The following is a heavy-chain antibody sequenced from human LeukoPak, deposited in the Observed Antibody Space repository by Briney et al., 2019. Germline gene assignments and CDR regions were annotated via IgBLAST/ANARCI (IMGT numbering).Heavy chain of an antibody. CDR2: ISGSGGDT. CDR1: GFTFSSYG. J-gene: IGHJ6*03. CDR3: AKYSVAGSGRYMGV. Sequence: GGSLRLSCAASGFTFSSYGMSWVRQAPGKGLEWVSDISGSGGDTYYADSVKGRFTISRDNSKNTLYLQMNSLRAEDTAVYYCAKYSVAGSGRYMGVWGKGTTVTVSS. V-gene: IGHV3-23*01. D-gene: IGHD6-19*01.